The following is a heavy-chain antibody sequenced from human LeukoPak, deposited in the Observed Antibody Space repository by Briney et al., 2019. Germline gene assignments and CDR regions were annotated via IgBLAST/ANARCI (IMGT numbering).Heavy chain of an antibody. V-gene: IGHV3-23*01. CDR1: GFTFSSYA. CDR3: AKRSAGRLGYFQH. J-gene: IGHJ1*01. Sequence: GESLRLSCAASGFTFSSYAMSWVRQAPGKGLEWVSAISGSGGSTYYADSVKGRFTISRDNSKNTLYLQMNSLRAEDTAVYYCAKRSAGRLGYFQHWGQGTLVTVSS. CDR2: ISGSGGST. D-gene: IGHD6-13*01.